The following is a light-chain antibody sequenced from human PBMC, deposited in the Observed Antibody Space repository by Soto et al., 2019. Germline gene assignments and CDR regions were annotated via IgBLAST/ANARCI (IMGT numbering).Light chain of an antibody. V-gene: IGKV1-33*01. CDR1: QGINNY. Sequence: DIQMTQSPSSLSASVGDRVTITCEASQGINNYLNWYQQKPGNAPKLLIFDTSDLETGVPSRFSGRGSGTDCTFTISSLQPEDVAAYYCQQYHTLPITFGGGTKVDIK. CDR3: QQYHTLPIT. CDR2: DTS. J-gene: IGKJ4*01.